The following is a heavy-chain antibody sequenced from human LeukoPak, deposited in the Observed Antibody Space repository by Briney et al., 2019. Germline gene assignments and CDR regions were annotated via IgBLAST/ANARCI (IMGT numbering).Heavy chain of an antibody. CDR1: GYSYTSYD. CDR3: ARHSSSGFDY. Sequence: GASVEVSCKNSGYSYTSYDINWIRQATGQGQEHMGWMHPNSGNTGYAQKFQGRVTMTWNTSISTAYMELSGLRSEDTAVYYCARHSSSGFDYWGQATLITVSS. CDR2: MHPNSGNT. D-gene: IGHD6-6*01. V-gene: IGHV1-8*01. J-gene: IGHJ4*02.